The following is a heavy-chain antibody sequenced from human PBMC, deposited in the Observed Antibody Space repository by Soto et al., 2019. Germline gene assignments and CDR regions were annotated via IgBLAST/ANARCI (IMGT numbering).Heavy chain of an antibody. D-gene: IGHD2-2*01. V-gene: IGHV4-34*01. CDR3: ARGRFWGYCSSTSCYRYWYYFDY. J-gene: IGHJ4*02. CDR1: GGSFSGYY. Sequence: QVQLQQWGAGLLKPSETLSLTCAVYGGSFSGYYWSWIRQPPGKGLEWIGEINHRGSTNYNPSLRSRVTISVDTSKNQFSLKLSSVTAADTAVYYCARGRFWGYCSSTSCYRYWYYFDYWGQGTLVTVSS. CDR2: INHRGST.